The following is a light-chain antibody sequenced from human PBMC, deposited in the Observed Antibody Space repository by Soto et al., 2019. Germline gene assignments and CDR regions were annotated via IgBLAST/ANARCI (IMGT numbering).Light chain of an antibody. CDR3: SSYTSSSTFYV. J-gene: IGLJ1*01. V-gene: IGLV2-14*03. CDR1: SSDVGYYNY. Sequence: QSALTQPASVSGSPGQSITISCTGTSSDVGYYNYVSWYQQHPGKAPKVLTYDVIVRPSGVSNRFSGFKSGNTASLTISGLQAEDEANYYCSSYTSSSTFYVFGTGTKVTVL. CDR2: DVI.